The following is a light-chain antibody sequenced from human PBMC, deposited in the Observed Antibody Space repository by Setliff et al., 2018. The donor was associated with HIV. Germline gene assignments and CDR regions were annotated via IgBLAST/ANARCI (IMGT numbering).Light chain of an antibody. V-gene: IGLV2-14*03. CDR3: SSYRSNNPYV. CDR1: SSDVGGYNY. J-gene: IGLJ1*01. Sequence: SALTQPASVSGSPGQSITISCTGTSSDVGGYNYVSWYQQHPNKAPKLIIYDVNRRPSGVSDRFSGSKSGNTASLSISGLQAEDEADYYCSSYRSNNPYVFGTGTKVTVL. CDR2: DVN.